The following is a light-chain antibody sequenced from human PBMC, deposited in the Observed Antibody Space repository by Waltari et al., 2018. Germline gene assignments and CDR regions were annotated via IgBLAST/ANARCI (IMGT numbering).Light chain of an antibody. CDR1: QGISSW. Sequence: DIQMTQSPSSLSASVGDKVTITCRASQGISSWLAWYQQKTGKAPKLLIYAASSLQSGVPSRFSGSGSGTDYTLTISSLQPEDFATYYCQQGYNTPPTFGQGTKVEIK. CDR3: QQGYNTPPT. CDR2: AAS. V-gene: IGKV1-12*01. J-gene: IGKJ1*01.